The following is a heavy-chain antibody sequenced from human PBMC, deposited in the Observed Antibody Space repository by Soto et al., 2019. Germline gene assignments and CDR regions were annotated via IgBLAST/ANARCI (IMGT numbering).Heavy chain of an antibody. CDR3: ARDLAAAAY. V-gene: IGHV1-46*01. CDR2: INPLPTSGST. CDR1: GYIFTNYY. D-gene: IGHD6-13*01. J-gene: IGHJ4*02. Sequence: QVQLVQSGAEVKKPGASVKVSCKESGYIFTNYYIHWVRQAPGQGLEWMAIINPLPTSGSTNYAQKFQGTVTVTRDTSTSTVYLELSSLRSDDTAVYYCARDLAAAAYWGQGTLVTVSS.